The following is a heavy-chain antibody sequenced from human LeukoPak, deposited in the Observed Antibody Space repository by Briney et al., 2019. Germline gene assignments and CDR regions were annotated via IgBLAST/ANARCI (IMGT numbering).Heavy chain of an antibody. J-gene: IGHJ4*02. V-gene: IGHV3-7*05. Sequence: GGSLRLSCGSCRFIYCSYWMNWARQAPGKGLEWVANIKEDGSEKYHVDSVKVRFTISRDNAKNSLYTQMHSLRVEDTAVYYCARGRSGYFGYWGAGTLVTVSS. CDR3: ARGRSGYFGY. CDR2: IKEDGSEK. CDR1: RFIYCSYW. D-gene: IGHD6-19*01.